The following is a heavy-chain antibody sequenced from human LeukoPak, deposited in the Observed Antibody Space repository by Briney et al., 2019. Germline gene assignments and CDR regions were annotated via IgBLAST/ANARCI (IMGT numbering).Heavy chain of an antibody. CDR1: GFTFSNYD. Sequence: GGSLRLSCEASGFTFSNYDMYWVRQAPGKGLEWVAFIRFDGSNTHYADSVKGRSTISRDNSKNTLYLQMNSLRVEDSALYYCSKVGGIVLAVSYYMDVWGKGTTVTVS. D-gene: IGHD6-19*01. CDR2: IRFDGSNT. V-gene: IGHV3-30*02. J-gene: IGHJ6*03. CDR3: SKVGGIVLAVSYYMDV.